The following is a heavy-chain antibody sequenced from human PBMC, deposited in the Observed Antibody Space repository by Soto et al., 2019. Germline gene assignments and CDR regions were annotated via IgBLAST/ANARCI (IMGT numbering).Heavy chain of an antibody. J-gene: IGHJ4*02. CDR1: GYTFTSYG. D-gene: IGHD3-16*02. CDR3: ARVWGMITFGGVIAPDY. CDR2: ISAYNGNT. Sequence: ASVKVSCKASGYTFTSYGISWVRQAPGQGLEWMGWISAYNGNTNYAQKLQGRVTMTTDTSTSTAYMELRSLRSDDTAVYYCARVWGMITFGGVIAPDYWGQGTLVTVSS. V-gene: IGHV1-18*04.